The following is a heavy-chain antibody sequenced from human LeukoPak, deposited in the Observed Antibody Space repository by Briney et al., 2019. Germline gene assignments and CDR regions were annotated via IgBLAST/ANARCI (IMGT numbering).Heavy chain of an antibody. J-gene: IGHJ4*02. D-gene: IGHD2-21*02. V-gene: IGHV3-23*01. CDR3: AKDSRPVTAPGIFDY. CDR2: ISGSGGST. CDR1: GFTFSSYA. Sequence: GGSLRLSCAASGFTFSSYAMSWVRQAPGKGLEWVSAISGSGGSTYYADSVKGRFTISRDNSKNTLYLQMNSLRAEDTAVYYCAKDSRPVTAPGIFDYWGQGTLVTVSS.